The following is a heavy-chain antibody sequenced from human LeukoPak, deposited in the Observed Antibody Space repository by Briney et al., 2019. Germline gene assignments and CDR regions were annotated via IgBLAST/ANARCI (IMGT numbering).Heavy chain of an antibody. CDR3: ARGSMDIVVVPAAVTWFDP. V-gene: IGHV4-34*01. CDR2: INHSGST. Sequence: SETLSLTCAVYGGSFSGYYWSWIRQPPGKGLEWIGEINHSGSTNYNPSLKSRVTISVDTSKNQFSLKLSPVTAADTAVYYCARGSMDIVVVPAAVTWFDPWGQGTLVTVSS. CDR1: GGSFSGYY. D-gene: IGHD2-2*03. J-gene: IGHJ5*02.